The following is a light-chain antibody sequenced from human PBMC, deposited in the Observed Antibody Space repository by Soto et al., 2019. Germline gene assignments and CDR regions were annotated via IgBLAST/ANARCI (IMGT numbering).Light chain of an antibody. CDR2: GVS. J-gene: IGKJ5*01. CDR3: QQRHMWPIT. V-gene: IGKV3D-15*01. CDR1: QSVDTN. Sequence: EIVMTQSPATLSLSPGDTATLSCRASQSVDTNLAWYVQKPGQAPRRLMYGVSTWGTGVTARFSGSGSGTEFTLTISSLQSEDFAIYYCQQRHMWPITFGQGTRLEIK.